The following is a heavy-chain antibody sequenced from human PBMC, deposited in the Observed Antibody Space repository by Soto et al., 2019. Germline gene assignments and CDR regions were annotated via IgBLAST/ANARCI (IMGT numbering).Heavy chain of an antibody. D-gene: IGHD6-25*01. CDR3: ASSGGFPNWFDP. J-gene: IGHJ5*02. V-gene: IGHV3-48*03. Sequence: PGGSLRLSCAASGFTFSSYEMNWVRQAPGKGLEWVSYISSSGSTIYYADSVKGRFTISRDNAKNSLYLQMNSLRAEDTAVYYCASSGGFPNWFDPWGQGTLVTVS. CDR2: ISSSGSTI. CDR1: GFTFSSYE.